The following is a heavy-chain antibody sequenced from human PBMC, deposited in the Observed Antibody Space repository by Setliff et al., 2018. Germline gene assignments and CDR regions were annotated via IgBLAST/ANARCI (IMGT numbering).Heavy chain of an antibody. Sequence: GGSLRLSCTASGFTLGDYTMSWVRQAPGKGLEWVGFIRNQAYGGTTEFAASVRGRFTISRDDSKGIAYLQMDSLKTEDTAVYYCAKFVGYTYGYDYWGRGTLVTVSS. CDR2: IRNQAYGGTT. J-gene: IGHJ4*02. D-gene: IGHD5-18*01. CDR1: GFTLGDYT. CDR3: AKFVGYTYGYDY. V-gene: IGHV3-49*04.